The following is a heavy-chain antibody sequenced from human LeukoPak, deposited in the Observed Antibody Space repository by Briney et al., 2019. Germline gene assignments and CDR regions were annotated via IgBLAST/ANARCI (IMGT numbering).Heavy chain of an antibody. CDR2: MNPNSGNT. CDR3: ARAGYCSSTSCYRGHYYYYYYMDV. D-gene: IGHD2-2*03. CDR1: GYTFTSYD. Sequence: GASVKVSCKASGYTFTSYDINWVRQAPGQGLEWMGWMNPNSGNTGYAQKFQGRVTMTRTTSRSTAYMELSSLRSEDTAVYYCARAGYCSSTSCYRGHYYYYYYMDVWGKGTTVTVSS. V-gene: IGHV1-8*01. J-gene: IGHJ6*03.